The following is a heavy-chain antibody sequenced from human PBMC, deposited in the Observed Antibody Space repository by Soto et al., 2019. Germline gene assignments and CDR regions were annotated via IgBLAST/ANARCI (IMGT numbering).Heavy chain of an antibody. Sequence: QVQLQQWGAGLLKPSETLSLTCAVYGGSFSGYYWSWIRQPPGKGLEWLGEINHSGSTNYNPSLKSRVTISVDTSKNQFSLKLSSVTAADTAVYYCATLSPNCSSTSCLGYFQHWGQGTLVTVSS. V-gene: IGHV4-34*01. J-gene: IGHJ1*01. CDR2: INHSGST. D-gene: IGHD2-2*01. CDR3: ATLSPNCSSTSCLGYFQH. CDR1: GGSFSGYY.